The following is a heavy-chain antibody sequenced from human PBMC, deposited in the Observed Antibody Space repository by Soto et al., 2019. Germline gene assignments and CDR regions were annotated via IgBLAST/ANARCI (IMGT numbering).Heavy chain of an antibody. CDR2: ISGSGGST. J-gene: IGHJ2*01. Sequence: EVQLLESGGGLVQPGGSLRLSCAASGFTFSSYAMSWVRQAPGKGLEWVSAISGSGGSTYYADSVKGRFTISRDNSKNTLYLQMNSLGAEDTAVYYCAKYYYDSSGYSPFTDWYFDLWGRGTLVTVSS. CDR3: AKYYYDSSGYSPFTDWYFDL. V-gene: IGHV3-23*01. D-gene: IGHD3-22*01. CDR1: GFTFSSYA.